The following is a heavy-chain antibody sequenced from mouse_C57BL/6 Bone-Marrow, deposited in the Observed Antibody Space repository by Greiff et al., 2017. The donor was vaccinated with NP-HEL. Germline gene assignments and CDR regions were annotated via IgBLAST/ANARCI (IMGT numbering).Heavy chain of an antibody. J-gene: IGHJ1*03. CDR1: GYTFTSYW. CDR3: YYRYFDV. CDR2: IDPSDSYT. V-gene: IGHV1-50*01. Sequence: QVQLQQPGAELVKPGASVKLSCKASGYTFTSYWMQWVKQRPGQGLEWIGEIDPSDSYTNYNQKFKGKATLTVDTSSSTAYMQLSSLTSEDSAVYYCYYRYFDVWGTGTTVTVSS.